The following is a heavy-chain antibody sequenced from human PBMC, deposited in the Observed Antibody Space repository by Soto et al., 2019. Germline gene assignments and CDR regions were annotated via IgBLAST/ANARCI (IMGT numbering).Heavy chain of an antibody. D-gene: IGHD4-17*01. CDR1: GFAFSTYN. V-gene: IGHV3-48*02. J-gene: IGHJ6*04. Sequence: GGSLRLSCVASGFAFSTYNMNWVRQAPGMGLEWVSYISGSDTTIYYAESVRGRFIISRDNAKNSLYLHMNSLRDDDTAVYYCARDRGTVTKYVGQDYGMDVWGKGTTVNVSS. CDR2: ISGSDTTI. CDR3: ARDRGTVTKYVGQDYGMDV.